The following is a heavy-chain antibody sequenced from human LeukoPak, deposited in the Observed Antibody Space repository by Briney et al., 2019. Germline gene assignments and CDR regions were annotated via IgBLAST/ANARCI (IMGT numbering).Heavy chain of an antibody. CDR3: ARDGDSSGYYVNFDY. CDR1: GFTFSSYA. Sequence: PGGSLRLSCAASGFTFSSYAMSWVRQAPGKGLEWVAVIWYDGSNKYYADSVKGRFTISRDNAKNTLYLQMNGLRAEDTAVYYCARDGDSSGYYVNFDYWGQGTLVTVSS. V-gene: IGHV3-33*08. D-gene: IGHD3-22*01. CDR2: IWYDGSNK. J-gene: IGHJ4*02.